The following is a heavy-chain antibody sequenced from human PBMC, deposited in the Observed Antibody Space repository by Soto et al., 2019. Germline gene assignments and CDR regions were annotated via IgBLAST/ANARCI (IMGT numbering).Heavy chain of an antibody. CDR1: GFTFGDYA. CDR2: IRSKAYGGTT. J-gene: IGHJ6*02. Sequence: PGGSRRLSCTASGFTFGDYAMSCVRQAPWKWLEWVGFIRSKAYGGTTEYAASVKGRFTISRDYSKSIAYLQMNSLKTEDTAVYYCTRGSGSYYYYYYYGMDVWGQGTTVTVSS. D-gene: IGHD1-26*01. V-gene: IGHV3-49*04. CDR3: TRGSGSYYYYYYYGMDV.